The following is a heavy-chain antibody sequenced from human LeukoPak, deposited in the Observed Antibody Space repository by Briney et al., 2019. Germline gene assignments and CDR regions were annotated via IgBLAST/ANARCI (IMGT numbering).Heavy chain of an antibody. D-gene: IGHD3-22*01. J-gene: IGHJ4*02. CDR1: GYTFTGYY. Sequence: GASAKVSCKASGYTFTGYYMHWVRQAPGQGLEWMGWINPNSGGTNYAQKFQGRVTMTRDTSISTAYMELSRLRSDDTAVYYCARYYYDSRCSFDYWGQGTLVTRSS. CDR2: INPNSGGT. CDR3: ARYYYDSRCSFDY. V-gene: IGHV1-2*02.